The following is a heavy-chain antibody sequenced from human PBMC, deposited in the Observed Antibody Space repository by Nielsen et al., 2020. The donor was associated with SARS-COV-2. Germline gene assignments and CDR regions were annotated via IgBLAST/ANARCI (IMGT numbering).Heavy chain of an antibody. CDR2: IWYDGSNK. CDR1: GFTFSSYG. Sequence: GGSLRFSCAASGFTFSSYGMHWVRQAPGKGLEWVAVIWYDGSNKYYADSVKGRFTISRDNSKNTLYLQMNSLRAEDTAVYYCAREDGYSYGKNYYYYGMDVWGQGTTVTVSS. CDR3: AREDGYSYGKNYYYYGMDV. V-gene: IGHV3-33*01. D-gene: IGHD5-18*01. J-gene: IGHJ6*02.